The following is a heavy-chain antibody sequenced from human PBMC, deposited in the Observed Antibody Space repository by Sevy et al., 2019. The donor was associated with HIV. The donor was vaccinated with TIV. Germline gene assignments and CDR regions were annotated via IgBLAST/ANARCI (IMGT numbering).Heavy chain of an antibody. Sequence: SETLSLTCTVSGGSISSYYWSWIRQPPGKGLEWIGYIYYSGSTNYNPSLKSRVTISVDTSKNQLSLKLSSVTAADTAVYYCARGGNTAMPYYYYYYMDVWGKGTTVTVSS. CDR1: GGSISSYY. D-gene: IGHD5-18*01. V-gene: IGHV4-59*08. CDR2: IYYSGST. CDR3: ARGGNTAMPYYYYYYMDV. J-gene: IGHJ6*03.